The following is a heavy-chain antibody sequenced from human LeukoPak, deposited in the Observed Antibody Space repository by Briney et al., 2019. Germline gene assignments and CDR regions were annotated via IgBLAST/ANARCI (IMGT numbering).Heavy chain of an antibody. J-gene: IGHJ6*03. CDR1: GYTFTSYA. Sequence: ASVKVSCKASGYTFTSYAMNWVRQAPGQGLEWMGWINTNTGNPTYAQGFTGRFAFSLDTSVSTAYLQISSLKAEDTAVYYCARTTVTTEDRDYYYYMDVWGKGTTVTVSS. V-gene: IGHV7-4-1*02. D-gene: IGHD4-17*01. CDR2: INTNTGNP. CDR3: ARTTVTTEDRDYYYYMDV.